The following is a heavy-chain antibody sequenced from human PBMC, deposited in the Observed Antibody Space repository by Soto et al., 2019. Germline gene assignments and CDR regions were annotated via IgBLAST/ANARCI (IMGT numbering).Heavy chain of an antibody. CDR3: ASSYDFWSGYLDV. CDR2: IYPGDPDT. D-gene: IGHD3-3*01. J-gene: IGHJ6*02. CDR1: GYSFTSYW. Sequence: GESLKISCKGSGYSFTSYWINWVRQMPGKGLEWMGIIYPGDPDTRYSPSFQGQVTISADKSISTAYLQWSSLKASDTAMYYCASSYDFWSGYLDVWGQGTTVTVSS. V-gene: IGHV5-51*01.